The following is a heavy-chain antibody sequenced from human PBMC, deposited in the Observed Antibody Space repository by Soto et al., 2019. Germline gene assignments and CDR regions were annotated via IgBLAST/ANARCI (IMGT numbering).Heavy chain of an antibody. CDR1: GTTFTGSY. CDR3: ARAPVGITGTTFDY. D-gene: IGHD1-7*01. Sequence: ASVKVSCKASGTTFTGSYMPWVRQAPGQGLEWMGWINPNSGGTNYAQKFQGWVTMTRDTSISTAYMELSRLRSDDTAVYYCARAPVGITGTTFDYWGQGTLVTVSS. CDR2: INPNSGGT. J-gene: IGHJ4*02. V-gene: IGHV1-2*04.